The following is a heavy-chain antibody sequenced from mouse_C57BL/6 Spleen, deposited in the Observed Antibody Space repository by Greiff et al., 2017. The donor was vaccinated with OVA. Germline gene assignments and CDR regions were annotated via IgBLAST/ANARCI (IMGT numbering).Heavy chain of an antibody. D-gene: IGHD2-1*01. J-gene: IGHJ4*01. Sequence: EVQLQQSGPELVKPGASVKMSCKASGYTFTDYNMHWVKQSHGKSLEWIGYINPNNGGTSYNQKFKGKATLTVNKSSSTAYMELRSLTSEDSAVYYCARSGNYGYYAMDYWGQGTSVTVSS. V-gene: IGHV1-22*01. CDR1: GYTFTDYN. CDR2: INPNNGGT. CDR3: ARSGNYGYYAMDY.